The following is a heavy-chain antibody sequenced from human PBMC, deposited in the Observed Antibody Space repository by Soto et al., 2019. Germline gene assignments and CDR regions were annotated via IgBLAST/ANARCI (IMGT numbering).Heavy chain of an antibody. Sequence: SVKVSCKASGGTFSSYTISWVRQAPGQGLEWMGRIISILGIANYAQKFQGRVTITADKSTSTAYMELSSLRSEDTAVYYCARADYGDAFDIWGQGTMVTVSS. V-gene: IGHV1-69*02. CDR3: ARADYGDAFDI. J-gene: IGHJ3*02. CDR2: IISILGIA. D-gene: IGHD4-17*01. CDR1: GGTFSSYT.